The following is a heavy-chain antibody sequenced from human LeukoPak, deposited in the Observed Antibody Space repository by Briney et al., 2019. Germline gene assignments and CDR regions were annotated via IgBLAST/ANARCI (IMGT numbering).Heavy chain of an antibody. CDR1: GFTFSRYA. J-gene: IGHJ6*02. V-gene: IGHV3-30-3*01. CDR3: ARDLFDGDYVYYYGMDV. CDR2: ISYDGTNK. D-gene: IGHD4-17*01. Sequence: GGSLRLSCAASGFTFSRYAMHWVRQAPGKGLQGVAVISYDGTNKYYADSVKGRFTISRDNSKNTLYLQMNSLRAEDTAVYYCARDLFDGDYVYYYGMDVWGQGTTVTVSS.